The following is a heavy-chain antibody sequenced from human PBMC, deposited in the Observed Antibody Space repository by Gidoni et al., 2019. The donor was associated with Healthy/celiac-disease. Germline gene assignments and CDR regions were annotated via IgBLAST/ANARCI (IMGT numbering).Heavy chain of an antibody. CDR2: ISGSGCST. CDR3: AKSVSFGQQLVFFDY. Sequence: EVQLLESGGGLVQPGGSLRRSCAAAGFTLSSYAMSWVRQAPGKGLEWFSSISGSGCSTYYADSVKGLFTISRDNSKNTLYLQMNSLRAEDTAVYYCAKSVSFGQQLVFFDYWGQGTLVTVSS. CDR1: GFTLSSYA. V-gene: IGHV3-23*01. J-gene: IGHJ4*02. D-gene: IGHD6-13*01.